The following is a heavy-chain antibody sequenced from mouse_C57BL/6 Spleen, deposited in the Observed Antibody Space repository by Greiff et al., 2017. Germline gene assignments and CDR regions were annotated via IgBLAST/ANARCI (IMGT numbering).Heavy chain of an antibody. Sequence: EVKLQESGPGMVKPSQSLSLTCNVTGYSITSGYDWHWIRHFPGNKLEWMGYISYSGSTNYNPSLKSRISITHDTSKNHFFLKLNSVTTEDTATYYCARGNYYGSSSAWFAYWGQGTLVTVSA. CDR3: ARGNYYGSSSAWFAY. D-gene: IGHD1-1*01. CDR2: ISYSGST. CDR1: GYSITSGYD. J-gene: IGHJ3*01. V-gene: IGHV3-1*01.